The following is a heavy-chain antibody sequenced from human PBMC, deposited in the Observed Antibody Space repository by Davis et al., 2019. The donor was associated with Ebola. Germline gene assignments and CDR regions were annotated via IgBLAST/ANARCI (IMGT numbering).Heavy chain of an antibody. J-gene: IGHJ5*02. D-gene: IGHD1-1*01. CDR1: GGSISSYY. V-gene: IGHV4-59*01. CDR3: ARDRAWNRNWFDP. Sequence: ETLSLTCTVSGGSISSYYWSWIRQPPGKGLEWIGYIYYSGSTNYNPSLKSRVTISVDTSKNQFSLKLSSVTAADTAVYYCARDRAWNRNWFDPWGQGTLVTVSS. CDR2: IYYSGST.